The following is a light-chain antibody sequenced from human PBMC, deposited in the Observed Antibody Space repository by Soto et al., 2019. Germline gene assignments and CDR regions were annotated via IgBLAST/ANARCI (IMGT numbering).Light chain of an antibody. V-gene: IGKV1-5*03. CDR1: QSISSW. CDR2: RAS. Sequence: DIQMTQSPSTLSASVGDRVTITCRASQSISSWLAWYQQKPGKAPKLLIYRASSLESGVPSRFSGSGSGKEFTLTISILQADEVATYYCQQYNSYGTFGQGNQLDIK. CDR3: QQYNSYGT. J-gene: IGKJ1*01.